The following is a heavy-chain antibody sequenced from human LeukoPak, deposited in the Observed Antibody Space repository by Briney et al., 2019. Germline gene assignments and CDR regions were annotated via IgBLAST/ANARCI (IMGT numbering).Heavy chain of an antibody. CDR3: ARGGQQLDP. J-gene: IGHJ5*02. D-gene: IGHD6-13*01. Sequence: KPSETLSLTCTVSGGSISSYYWSWIRQPPGKGLEWIGYIYYSGSTNYNPSLKSRVTISVDTSKNQFSLKLSSVTAADTAVYYCARGGQQLDPWGQGTLVTVSS. CDR1: GGSISSYY. CDR2: IYYSGST. V-gene: IGHV4-59*01.